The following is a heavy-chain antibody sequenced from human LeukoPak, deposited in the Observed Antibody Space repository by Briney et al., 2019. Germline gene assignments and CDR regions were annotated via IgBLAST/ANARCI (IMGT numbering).Heavy chain of an antibody. Sequence: GGSLRLSCAASGFSFRNYWMGWVRQAPGKGLEWVANTKPDGSAEYYADSVRGRFTASRDNAHNLLYLQMNRLRAEDTAVYYCARDGGLHTNFDYWGQGTLLTVSS. CDR2: TKPDGSAE. CDR3: ARDGGLHTNFDY. D-gene: IGHD2-15*01. V-gene: IGHV3-7*01. J-gene: IGHJ4*02. CDR1: GFSFRNYW.